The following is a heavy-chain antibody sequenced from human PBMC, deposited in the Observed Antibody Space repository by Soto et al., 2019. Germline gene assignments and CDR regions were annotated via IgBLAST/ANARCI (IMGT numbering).Heavy chain of an antibody. J-gene: IGHJ6*02. Sequence: SLRLSCAASGFTFSSYGMHWVRQAPGKGMEWVAVISYDGSNKYYADSVKGRFTISRDNSKNTLYLQMNSLRAEDTAVYYCAKDPHDFWSGYYRGPNYYGMDVWGQGSTVTVSS. V-gene: IGHV3-30*18. CDR2: ISYDGSNK. CDR3: AKDPHDFWSGYYRGPNYYGMDV. D-gene: IGHD3-3*01. CDR1: GFTFSSYG.